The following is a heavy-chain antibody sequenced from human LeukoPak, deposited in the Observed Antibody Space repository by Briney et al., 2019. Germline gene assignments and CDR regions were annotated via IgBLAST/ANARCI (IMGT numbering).Heavy chain of an antibody. CDR3: ARTVRDALYY. CDR2: IKPMFSTA. CDR1: GGTFSSYA. J-gene: IGHJ4*02. V-gene: IGHV1-69*13. Sequence: ASVKVSCKASGGTFSSYAISWVRQAPAQGLKLMGGIKPMFSTASYAQEFQGRVTTTADESTSTAYMELSSLRSEDTAVYYCARTVRDALYYWGQGTLVTVSS.